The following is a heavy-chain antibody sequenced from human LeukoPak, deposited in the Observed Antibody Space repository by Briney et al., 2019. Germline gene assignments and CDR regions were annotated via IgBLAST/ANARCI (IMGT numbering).Heavy chain of an antibody. CDR3: ARGVVTAIDY. V-gene: IGHV4-4*02. J-gene: IGHJ4*02. D-gene: IGHD2-21*02. CDR2: IYHSGST. CDR1: GGSISSSNW. Sequence: PSETLSLTCAVSGGSISSSNWWRWVRPPPGEGVEWSGEIYHSGSTNYNPSLKSRVTISVDKSKNQFSLKLSSVTAADTAVYYCARGVVTAIDYWGQGTLVTVSS.